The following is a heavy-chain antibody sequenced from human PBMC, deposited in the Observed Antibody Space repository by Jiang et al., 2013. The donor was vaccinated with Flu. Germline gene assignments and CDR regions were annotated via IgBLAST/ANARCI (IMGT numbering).Heavy chain of an antibody. CDR1: GGSISSGDYY. CDR2: IYYSGST. J-gene: IGHJ4*02. D-gene: IGHD6-6*01. Sequence: GLVKPSQTLSLTCTVSGGSISSGDYYWSWIRPAPRKGLEWIGYIYYSGSTYYNPSLKSRVTISVDTSKNQFSLKLSSVTAADTAVYYCAREAREYSSSPFDYWGQGTLVTVSS. V-gene: IGHV4-30-4*01. CDR3: AREAREYSSSPFDY.